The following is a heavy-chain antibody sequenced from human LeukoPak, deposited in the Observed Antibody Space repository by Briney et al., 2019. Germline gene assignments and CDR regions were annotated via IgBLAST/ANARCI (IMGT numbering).Heavy chain of an antibody. CDR3: ARDPFRSHRSPLDWFGDP. D-gene: IGHD3-10*01. CDR1: GYTFTSYY. J-gene: IGHJ4*02. V-gene: IGHV1-46*01. Sequence: ASVKVSCKASGYTFTSYYMHWVRQVPGQGLEWMGIINPSGGSTNYAQKFQGRVTMTGDTSTNTVYMELSSLRSEDAAVYYCARDPFRSHRSPLDWFGDPWGQGTLVTVSS. CDR2: INPSGGST.